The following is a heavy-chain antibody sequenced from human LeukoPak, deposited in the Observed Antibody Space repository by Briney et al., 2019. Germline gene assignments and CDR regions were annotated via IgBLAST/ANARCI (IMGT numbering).Heavy chain of an antibody. CDR3: AKAGSSGGMGY. Sequence: GGSLRLSCAASGFTFSSYGMHWVRQAPGKGLEWVAVISYDGSNKYYADSVKGRFTISRDNSKNTRYLQMNSLRAEDTAVYYCAKAGSSGGMGYWGQGTPVTVSS. V-gene: IGHV3-30*18. CDR1: GFTFSSYG. CDR2: ISYDGSNK. D-gene: IGHD6-19*01. J-gene: IGHJ4*02.